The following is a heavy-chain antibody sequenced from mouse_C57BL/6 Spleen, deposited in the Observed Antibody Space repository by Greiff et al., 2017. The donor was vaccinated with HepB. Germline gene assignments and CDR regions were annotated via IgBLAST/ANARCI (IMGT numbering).Heavy chain of an antibody. V-gene: IGHV1-22*01. CDR2: INPNNGGT. J-gene: IGHJ2*01. CDR1: GYTFTDYN. Sequence: EVQLQQSGPELVKPGASVKMSCKASGYTFTDYNIHWVKQSHGKSLEWIGYINPNNGGTSYNQKFKGKATLTVNKSSSTAYMQLRSLTSEDSAVYYCARSLIYYYGSSYDFDYWGQGTTLTVSS. D-gene: IGHD1-1*01. CDR3: ARSLIYYYGSSYDFDY.